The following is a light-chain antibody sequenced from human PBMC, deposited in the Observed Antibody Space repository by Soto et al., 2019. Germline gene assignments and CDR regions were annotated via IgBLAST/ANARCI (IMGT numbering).Light chain of an antibody. CDR1: QTITSF. Sequence: DIQMTQSPSSLSPSVGDTVTISCRASQTITSFLNWYQQKPGRAPKLLISAASNLQSGVPSRFSGSGSGTDFTLTISSLQPEDFATCSCQQTYIAPWTFGQGTRVEIK. J-gene: IGKJ1*01. CDR2: AAS. CDR3: QQTYIAPWT. V-gene: IGKV1-39*01.